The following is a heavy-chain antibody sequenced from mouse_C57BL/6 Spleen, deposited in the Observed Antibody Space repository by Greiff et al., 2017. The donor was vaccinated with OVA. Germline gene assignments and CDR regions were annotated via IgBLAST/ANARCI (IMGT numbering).Heavy chain of an antibody. V-gene: IGHV1-61*01. CDR1: GYTFTSYW. Sequence: QVQLQQPGAELVRPGSSVKLSCKASGYTFTSYWMDWVKQRPGQGLEWIGNIYPSDSETHYNQKFKDKATLTVDKSSSTAYMQLSSLTSEDSAVNYCASQAAFLGYFDYWGQGTTLTVSS. J-gene: IGHJ2*01. D-gene: IGHD3-2*02. CDR2: IYPSDSET. CDR3: ASQAAFLGYFDY.